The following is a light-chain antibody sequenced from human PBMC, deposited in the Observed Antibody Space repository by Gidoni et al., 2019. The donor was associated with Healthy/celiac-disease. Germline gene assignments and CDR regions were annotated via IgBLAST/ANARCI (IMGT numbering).Light chain of an antibody. V-gene: IGLV2-14*01. CDR1: ISDIGGYNY. CDR2: EVS. Sequence: QSALTQPASVSVSLGQSITISCTGTISDIGGYNYASWYQQHPGKAPKLMIYEVSNRPSGVSNRFSGSKSGNTASLTISGLQAEDEADYYCSSYTSSSTLVFGTGTKVTVL. J-gene: IGLJ1*01. CDR3: SSYTSSSTLV.